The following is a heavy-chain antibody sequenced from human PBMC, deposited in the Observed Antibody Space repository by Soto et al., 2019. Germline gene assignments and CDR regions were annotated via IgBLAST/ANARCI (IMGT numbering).Heavy chain of an antibody. CDR3: AKDRQYPRDYFHY. CDR1: GFTFSDYS. D-gene: IGHD4-4*01. V-gene: IGHV3-48*04. CDR2: IRTTPSVI. J-gene: IGHJ4*02. Sequence: QPGGSLRLSCAGSGFTFSDYSMNWVRQAPGKGLEWISYIRTTPSVIVYADSVKGRFTISRDISRNTVFLQMDSLRAEDTAVYYCAKDRQYPRDYFHYWGQGTLVTVSS.